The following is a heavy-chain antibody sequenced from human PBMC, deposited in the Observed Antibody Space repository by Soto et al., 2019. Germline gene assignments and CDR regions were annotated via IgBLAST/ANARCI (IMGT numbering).Heavy chain of an antibody. J-gene: IGHJ6*02. V-gene: IGHV1-69*13. D-gene: IGHD7-27*01. CDR1: GGTFSSYA. CDR3: ARDDGFELSGERIRLANAYYYYGMDV. Sequence: ASVKVSCKASGGTFSSYAISWVRQAPGQGLEWMGGIIPIFGTANYAQKFQGRVTITADESTSTAYMELSSLRSEDTAVYYCARDDGFELSGERIRLANAYYYYGMDVWGQGTTVTVSS. CDR2: IIPIFGTA.